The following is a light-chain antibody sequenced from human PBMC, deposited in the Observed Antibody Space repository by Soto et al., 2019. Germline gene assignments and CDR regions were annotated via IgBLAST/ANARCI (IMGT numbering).Light chain of an antibody. CDR2: EVS. Sequence: QYALTQPASVSGSPGQSITISCTGTSNIVAGYNYVHWYQQHPGKAPKLIIYEVSYRPSGLSNRFSGSKSGNTASLTISGLQAEDEADYYCSSYTSSSTLLFGGGTQLTVL. V-gene: IGLV2-14*01. CDR3: SSYTSSSTLL. J-gene: IGLJ2*01. CDR1: SNIVAGYNY.